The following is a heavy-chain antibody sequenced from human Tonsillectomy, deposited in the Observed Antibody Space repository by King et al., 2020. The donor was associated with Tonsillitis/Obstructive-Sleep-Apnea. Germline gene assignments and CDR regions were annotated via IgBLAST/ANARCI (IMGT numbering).Heavy chain of an antibody. V-gene: IGHV4-59*01. D-gene: IGHD3-10*01. CDR1: GAHISSYY. CDR2: IYYSGST. CDR3: ARGGFGESYFDY. Sequence: VQLQESGPGLVKPSETLSLTCTVSGAHISSYYWSWIRQPPGKGLEWIGYIYYSGSTNYNPSLKSRVTISVDTSKNQFSLKLSSVTAADTAVYYWARGGFGESYFDYWGQGTLVTVSS. J-gene: IGHJ4*02.